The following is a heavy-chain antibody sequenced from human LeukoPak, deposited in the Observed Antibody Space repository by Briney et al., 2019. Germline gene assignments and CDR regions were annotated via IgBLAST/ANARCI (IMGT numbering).Heavy chain of an antibody. CDR2: VYYIGST. CDR3: AREDAEQMDNSFDI. Sequence: SETLSLTCTVSGGSISSGSYYWGWIRQPPVKGPEWIGSVYYIGSTFYTPSLKSRLTISIDTSKNQFSLRLRSVTAADTAVYYCAREDAEQMDNSFDIWGQGTMVTVSS. V-gene: IGHV4-39*07. D-gene: IGHD6-13*01. CDR1: GGSISSGSYY. J-gene: IGHJ3*02.